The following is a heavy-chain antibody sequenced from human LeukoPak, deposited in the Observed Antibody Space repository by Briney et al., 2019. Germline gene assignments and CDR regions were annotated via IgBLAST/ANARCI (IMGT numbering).Heavy chain of an antibody. V-gene: IGHV5-51*01. CDR2: IYPDDSDT. Sequence: GESLEISCKGSGYRFTTYWTGWVRQMPGKGLEWMGIIYPDDSDTKYSPSFQGQVTISADKSISTAYLQWSSLKASDTAMYYCARPKSPRYFDWSSDAFDIWGQGTMVTVSS. CDR3: ARPKSPRYFDWSSDAFDI. J-gene: IGHJ3*02. D-gene: IGHD3-9*01. CDR1: GYRFTTYW.